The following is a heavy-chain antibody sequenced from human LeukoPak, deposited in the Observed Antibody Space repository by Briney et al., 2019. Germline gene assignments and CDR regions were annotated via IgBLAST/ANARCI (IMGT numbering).Heavy chain of an antibody. CDR2: INPNSGGS. J-gene: IGHJ6*03. CDR1: EGTFSSYA. V-gene: IGHV1-2*02. D-gene: IGHD1-7*01. CDR3: ARVRRITRTPGDYYYYMDV. Sequence: GSSVKVSCKASEGTFSSYAISGVRQAPGQGPEWMGWINPNSGGSNYAQKFQGRVTMTRDTSINTAYMELSRLTSDDTAVYYCARVRRITRTPGDYYYYMDVWGKGTTVTVSS.